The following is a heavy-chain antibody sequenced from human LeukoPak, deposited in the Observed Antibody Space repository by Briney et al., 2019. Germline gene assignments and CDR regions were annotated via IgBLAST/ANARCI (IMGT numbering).Heavy chain of an antibody. CDR1: GFTFGGYW. V-gene: IGHV3-7*03. J-gene: IGHJ4*02. Sequence: GGSLRLSCVVSGFTFGGYWMSWVRQAPGRGLEWVANIKEDGSEKYYADSVKGRFTIARDNAKNSLYLQMNSLRAEDTAVYYCAKERGGYESDFGYWGQGTLVTVPS. CDR2: IKEDGSEK. D-gene: IGHD5-12*01. CDR3: AKERGGYESDFGY.